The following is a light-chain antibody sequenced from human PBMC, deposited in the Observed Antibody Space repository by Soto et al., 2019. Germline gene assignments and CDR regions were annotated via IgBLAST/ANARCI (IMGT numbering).Light chain of an antibody. CDR3: QQFDNVPYT. Sequence: DIQMTQSPSPLSASVGDRVTIACQASQDIGNSVNWYQQKPGKAPNLLIYDASDLETGAPSRFSGSGSGADFTLTITSLQPEDIATYFCQQFDNVPYTFGQGTNLEIK. CDR1: QDIGNS. V-gene: IGKV1-33*01. CDR2: DAS. J-gene: IGKJ2*01.